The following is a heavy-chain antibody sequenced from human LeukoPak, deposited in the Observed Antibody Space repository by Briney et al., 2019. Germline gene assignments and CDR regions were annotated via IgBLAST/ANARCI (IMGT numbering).Heavy chain of an antibody. J-gene: IGHJ1*01. Sequence: PGTSLRLSCAASGFIFSSYGMHWVRQPPGKGLEWVAVIWYDGSNKYYADSVKGRFTISRDNSKNRLYLQMNSLRAEDTAVYYCAKEPNSYSSGWYFEDWGQGTLVTVSS. D-gene: IGHD6-25*01. CDR2: IWYDGSNK. CDR3: AKEPNSYSSGWYFED. CDR1: GFIFSSYG. V-gene: IGHV3-33*06.